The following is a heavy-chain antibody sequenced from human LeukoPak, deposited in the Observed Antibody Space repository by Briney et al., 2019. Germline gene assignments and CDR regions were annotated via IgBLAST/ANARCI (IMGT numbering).Heavy chain of an antibody. CDR1: GFTFSSYS. J-gene: IGHJ4*02. D-gene: IGHD6-19*01. V-gene: IGHV3-48*01. CDR3: ARDRAGQWPVRCDY. Sequence: PGGSLRLSCAASGFTFSSYSMNWVRQAPGKGLEWVSYISSSSSTIYYADSVKGRFTISRDNAKNSLYLQMNSLRVEDTAVYYCARDRAGQWPVRCDYWGQGTLVTVSS. CDR2: ISSSSSTI.